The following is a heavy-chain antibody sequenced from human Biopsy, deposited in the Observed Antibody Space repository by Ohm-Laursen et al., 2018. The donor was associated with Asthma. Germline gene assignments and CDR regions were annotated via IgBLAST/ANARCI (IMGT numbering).Heavy chain of an antibody. CDR1: GFTFGDYW. Sequence: GSLRLSCAASGFTFGDYWMSWVRQVPGKGLEWVANIKHDGSEKNHVDSLKGRFTISRDNAKNLLFLQMNSLRAEDTAVYYCARDMNRDGWYFDYWGQGALVTVSS. J-gene: IGHJ4*02. V-gene: IGHV3-7*01. CDR3: ARDMNRDGWYFDY. D-gene: IGHD5-24*01. CDR2: IKHDGSEK.